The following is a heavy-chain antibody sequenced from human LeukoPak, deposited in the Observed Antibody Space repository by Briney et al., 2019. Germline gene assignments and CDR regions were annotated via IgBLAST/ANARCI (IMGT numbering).Heavy chain of an antibody. CDR2: IYSGGTT. D-gene: IGHD2-15*01. CDR3: ARTDCSGSSCYKIYYFDY. J-gene: IGHJ4*02. CDR1: GFTFSSYS. V-gene: IGHV3-53*01. Sequence: GGSLRLSCAASGFTFSSYSMNWVRQAPGKGLEWVSVIYSGGTTYYADSVKGRFTISRDNSKNTLYLQMNSLRAEDTAVYYCARTDCSGSSCYKIYYFDYWGQGTLVTVSS.